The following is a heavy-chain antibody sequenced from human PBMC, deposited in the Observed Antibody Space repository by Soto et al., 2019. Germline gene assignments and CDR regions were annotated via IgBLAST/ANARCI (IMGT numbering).Heavy chain of an antibody. CDR1: GGSTSSGSYS. Sequence: QLQLQESGSGLVKPSQTLSLTCAVSGGSTSSGSYSWSWLRQPPGKALEWIGYISHSGSTYYNPSLKSRVTISVDTSKNQFSLRLSSVTAADTAVYYCARGGLLPDYWGQGTLVTVSS. CDR2: ISHSGST. D-gene: IGHD6-19*01. CDR3: ARGGLLPDY. V-gene: IGHV4-30-2*01. J-gene: IGHJ4*02.